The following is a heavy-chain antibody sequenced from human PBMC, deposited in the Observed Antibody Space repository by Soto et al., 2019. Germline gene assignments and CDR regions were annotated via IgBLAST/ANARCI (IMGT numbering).Heavy chain of an antibody. V-gene: IGHV3-23*01. CDR3: AKAPQGGYYDSSGKVFDY. Sequence: GGSLRLSCAASGFTFSSYAMSWVRQAPGKGLEWVSAISGSGGSTYYADSVKGRFTISRGNSKNTLYLQMNSLRAEDTAVYYCAKAPQGGYYDSSGKVFDYWGQGTLVTVSS. CDR2: ISGSGGST. D-gene: IGHD3-22*01. CDR1: GFTFSSYA. J-gene: IGHJ4*02.